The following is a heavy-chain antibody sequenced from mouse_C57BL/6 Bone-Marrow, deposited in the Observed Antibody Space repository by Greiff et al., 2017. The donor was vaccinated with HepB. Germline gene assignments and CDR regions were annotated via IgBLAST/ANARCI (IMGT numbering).Heavy chain of an antibody. CDR2: IYPRSGNT. Sequence: VQLQQSGAELARPGASVKLSCKASGYTFTSYGISWVKQGTGQGLEWIGEIYPRSGNTYYNEKFKGKATLTADKSSSTAYMELRSLTSEDSAVYFCAKIYDAMDYWGQGTSVTVSS. J-gene: IGHJ4*01. CDR3: AKIYDAMDY. V-gene: IGHV1-81*01. CDR1: GYTFTSYG.